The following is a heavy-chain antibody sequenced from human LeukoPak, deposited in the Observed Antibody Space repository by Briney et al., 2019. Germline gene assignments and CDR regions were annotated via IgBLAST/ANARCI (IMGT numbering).Heavy chain of an antibody. CDR3: VRKPVDY. CDR1: GFTFRSYW. Sequence: TGGSLRLSCAASGFTFRSYWMSWVRQAPGKGLEWVANLKEDGSEKYYVDSVKGRFTISRDNAKNSLFLQMNSLRAEDTAVYYCVRKPVDYWGQGTLVTVSS. CDR2: LKEDGSEK. V-gene: IGHV3-7*03. J-gene: IGHJ4*02.